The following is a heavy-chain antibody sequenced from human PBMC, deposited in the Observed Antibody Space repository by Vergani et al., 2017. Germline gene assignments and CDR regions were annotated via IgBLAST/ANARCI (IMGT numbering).Heavy chain of an antibody. V-gene: IGHV4-38-2*01. Sequence: QVQLQESGPGLVQPSETLTLTCDVSDSSIMTNPYWGWFRQSTGKGLEWIGCIHHSGDTHYNSSLKSRVSISIVSSSKFSLSLTSVTAADTAIYYCARHRGSGGFFPSSYFYGMDVWGHGTTVTVSS. CDR2: IHHSGDT. J-gene: IGHJ6*02. CDR3: ARHRGSGGFFPSSYFYGMDV. D-gene: IGHD3-10*01. CDR1: DSSIMTNPY.